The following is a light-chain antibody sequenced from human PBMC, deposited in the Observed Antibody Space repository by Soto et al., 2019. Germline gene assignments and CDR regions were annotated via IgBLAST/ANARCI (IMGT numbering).Light chain of an antibody. CDR3: SSYTSSSTLG. CDR1: SSDVGGYNY. J-gene: IGLJ3*02. Sequence: QSVLTQPASVSGSPGQSITISCTGTSSDVGGYNYVSWYQQHPGKAPKLMFYDVSNRPSGVSNRFSGSKSGNTASLTISGLQAEDEADYYCSSYTSSSTLGFGGGTKVTVL. CDR2: DVS. V-gene: IGLV2-14*01.